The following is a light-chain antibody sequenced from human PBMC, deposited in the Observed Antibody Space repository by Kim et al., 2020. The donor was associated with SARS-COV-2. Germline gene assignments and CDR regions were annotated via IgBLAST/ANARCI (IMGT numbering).Light chain of an antibody. J-gene: IGLJ3*02. Sequence: GQGVAISCSGSSSNIGKNTVNWFQQFPGTAPKLLISAYDQRPSGIPDRFSGSKSGTSASLVISGLQSKDEADYYCAVWDDILSSPVFGGGTQLTVL. V-gene: IGLV1-44*01. CDR1: SSNIGKNT. CDR3: AVWDDILSSPV. CDR2: AYD.